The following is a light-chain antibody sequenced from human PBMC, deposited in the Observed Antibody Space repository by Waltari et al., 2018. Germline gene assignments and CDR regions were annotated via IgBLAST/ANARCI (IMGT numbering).Light chain of an antibody. J-gene: IGKJ3*01. CDR1: KSLSSGSDNRNY. V-gene: IGKV4-1*01. Sequence: DIVMTQSPGSLNVSRGERATIKCKSSKSLSSGSDNRNYLGWYQQRPGQPPKLLIFWASTRESGVPYRFSGSGSVTDFTLTISSLQAEDVSIYYCQQCYSTPFTFGPGTKVHFK. CDR3: QQCYSTPFT. CDR2: WAS.